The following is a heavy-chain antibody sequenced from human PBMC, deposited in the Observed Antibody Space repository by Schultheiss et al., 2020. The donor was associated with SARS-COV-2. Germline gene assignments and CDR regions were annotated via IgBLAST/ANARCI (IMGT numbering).Heavy chain of an antibody. J-gene: IGHJ6*02. CDR2: IWYDGSNK. V-gene: IGHV3-33*01. Sequence: GESLKISCAASGFTFSSYGMHWVRQAPGKGLEWVAVIWYDGSNKYYADSVKGRFTISRDNSKNTLYLQMNSLRAEDTAVYYCARDWTDYGGNYGMDVWGQGTTVTVSS. CDR3: ARDWTDYGGNYGMDV. CDR1: GFTFSSYG. D-gene: IGHD4-23*01.